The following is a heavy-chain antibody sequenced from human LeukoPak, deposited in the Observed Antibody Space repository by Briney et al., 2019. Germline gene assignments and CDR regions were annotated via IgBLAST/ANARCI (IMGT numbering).Heavy chain of an antibody. CDR2: ISYDGSNK. CDR1: GFTFSSYG. V-gene: IGHV3-30*18. J-gene: IGHJ4*02. Sequence: GGSLRLSCAASGFTFSSYGMHWVRKAPGKGLEWVAVISYDGSNKYYADSVKGRFTISRDNSKNTLYLQMNSLRAEDTAVYYCAKDSSEYSSSFDYWGQGTLVTVSS. D-gene: IGHD6-6*01. CDR3: AKDSSEYSSSFDY.